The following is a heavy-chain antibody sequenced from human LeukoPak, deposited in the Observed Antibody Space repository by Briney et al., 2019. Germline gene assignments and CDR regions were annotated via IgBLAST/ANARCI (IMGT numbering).Heavy chain of an antibody. Sequence: GASVKVSCKASGYTFTGYYRHWVRQAPGQGLEWMGRINPNSGGTNYAQKFQGRVTMTRDTSISTAYMELSRLRSDDTAVYYCARAILWFGEWEDYWGQGTLVTVSS. V-gene: IGHV1-2*06. D-gene: IGHD3-10*01. CDR2: INPNSGGT. J-gene: IGHJ4*02. CDR3: ARAILWFGEWEDY. CDR1: GYTFTGYY.